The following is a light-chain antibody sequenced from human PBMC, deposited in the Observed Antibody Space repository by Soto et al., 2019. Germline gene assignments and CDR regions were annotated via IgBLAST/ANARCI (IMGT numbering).Light chain of an antibody. V-gene: IGKV3-15*01. CDR3: QQYNNWPPYT. CDR1: QRVSSN. CDR2: GAS. Sequence: EIVMTQSPVTLSVSPGERATLSFRSSQRVSSNVAWYQQKPGQAPRLLIYGASTRATGIPARFSGSGSETEFTLTISSLQSEDFAVYYCQQYNNWPPYTFGQGTKVDI. J-gene: IGKJ2*01.